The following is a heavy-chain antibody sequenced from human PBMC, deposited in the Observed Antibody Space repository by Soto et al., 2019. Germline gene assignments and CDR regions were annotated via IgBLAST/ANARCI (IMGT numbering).Heavy chain of an antibody. V-gene: IGHV3-33*01. J-gene: IGHJ6*02. Sequence: GSLRLSCAASGFTFSSYGMHWVRQAPGKGLEWVAVIWYDGSNKYYADSVKGRFTISRDNSKNTLYLQMNSLRAEDTAVYYCARDRGITMVRGVYYYYYGMDVWGQGTTVTVSS. CDR1: GFTFSSYG. CDR2: IWYDGSNK. CDR3: ARDRGITMVRGVYYYYYGMDV. D-gene: IGHD3-10*01.